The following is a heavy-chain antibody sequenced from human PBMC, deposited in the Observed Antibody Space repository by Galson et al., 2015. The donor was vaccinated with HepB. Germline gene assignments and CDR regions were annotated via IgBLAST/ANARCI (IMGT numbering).Heavy chain of an antibody. J-gene: IGHJ4*02. V-gene: IGHV3-7*03. Sequence: SLRLSCAASGFPFSGYWMSWVRQAPGKGLEWVANIKEDGSEKHYVDSVKARFTISRDNAKNSLYLQMNSMRVEDTAVDYGARGWDYSGIFVCWGQGTLLTVSS. CDR2: IKEDGSEK. D-gene: IGHD1-7*01. CDR1: GFPFSGYW. CDR3: ARGWDYSGIFVC.